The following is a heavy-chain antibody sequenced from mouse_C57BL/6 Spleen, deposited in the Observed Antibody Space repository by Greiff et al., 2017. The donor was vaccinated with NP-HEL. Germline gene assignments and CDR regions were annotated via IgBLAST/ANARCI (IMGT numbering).Heavy chain of an antibody. CDR1: GYTFTSYW. D-gene: IGHD4-1*01. V-gene: IGHV1-55*01. CDR2: IYPGSGST. J-gene: IGHJ2*01. Sequence: QVQLQQPGAELVKPGASVKMSCKASGYTFTSYWITWVKQRPGQGLEWIGDIYPGSGSTNYNEKFKSKATLTVDTSSSTAYMQLSSLTSEDSAVYYCAREGRDTLGRFDYWGQGTTLTVSS. CDR3: AREGRDTLGRFDY.